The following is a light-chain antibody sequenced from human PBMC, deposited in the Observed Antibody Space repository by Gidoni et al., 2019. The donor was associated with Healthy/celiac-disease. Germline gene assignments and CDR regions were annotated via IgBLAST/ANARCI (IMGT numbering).Light chain of an antibody. CDR1: KLGDKY. J-gene: IGLJ2*01. CDR3: QAWDSSTYGVV. V-gene: IGLV3-1*01. Sequence: SYELTQPPSVSVSPGQTASITCSGDKLGDKYACWYQQKPGQSPVLVIYQDSTRPSGIPERFSGSNSGNTATLTISGTQAMDEADYYCQAWDSSTYGVVFGGGTKLTVL. CDR2: QDS.